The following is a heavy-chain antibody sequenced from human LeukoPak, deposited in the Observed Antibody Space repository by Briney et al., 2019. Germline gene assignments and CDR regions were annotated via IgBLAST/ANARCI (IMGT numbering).Heavy chain of an antibody. Sequence: PSESLSLTCTVSGGSISISSYYWGWIRQTPGKGLEWIGSIYYSTNTYYNPSLKSRVTISIDTSKNQFSLKLSSVTAADTAVYYCARQRRVQRATTDYFDYWGQGTLVTVSS. J-gene: IGHJ4*02. CDR3: ARQRRVQRATTDYFDY. V-gene: IGHV4-39*01. CDR2: IYYSTNT. D-gene: IGHD1-26*01. CDR1: GGSISISSYY.